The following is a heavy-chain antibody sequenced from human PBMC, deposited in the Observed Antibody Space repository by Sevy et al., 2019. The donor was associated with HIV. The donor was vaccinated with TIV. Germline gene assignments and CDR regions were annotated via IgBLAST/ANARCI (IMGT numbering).Heavy chain of an antibody. D-gene: IGHD2-15*01. CDR2: ISHDGNTK. Sequence: GGSLRLSCAASGFTFNDYAMHWVRQAPGKGLEWVAIISHDGNTKFYADSVRGRFTISRDNVENSVSLQMNSLRREDTAVYFCAREEAPNRQTRYCNWDNCFYNSIEPWGQGTQVTVSS. J-gene: IGHJ5*02. CDR1: GFTFNDYA. V-gene: IGHV3-30-3*01. CDR3: AREEAPNRQTRYCNWDNCFYNSIEP.